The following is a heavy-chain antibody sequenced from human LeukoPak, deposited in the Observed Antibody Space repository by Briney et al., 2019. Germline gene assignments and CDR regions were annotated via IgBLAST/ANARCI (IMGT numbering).Heavy chain of an antibody. V-gene: IGHV1-2*02. CDR2: INPNSGVT. Sequence: GASVKVSCKASGYTFTGYYMHWVRQAPGQGLEWMGWINPNSGVTNYAQKLQGRVTMTRDTSISTAYMELSSLRSDDTAVYYCARDLFTLYGGNSGFHFDYWGQGALVTVSS. CDR3: ARDLFTLYGGNSGFHFDY. J-gene: IGHJ4*02. CDR1: GYTFTGYY. D-gene: IGHD4-23*01.